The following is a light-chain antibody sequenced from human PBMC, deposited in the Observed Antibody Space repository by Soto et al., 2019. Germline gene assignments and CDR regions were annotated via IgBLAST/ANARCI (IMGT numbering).Light chain of an antibody. CDR1: NSDVGGYDY. J-gene: IGLJ3*02. Sequence: QSVLTQPRSVSGSPGQSVTISCTGTNSDVGGYDYVSWYQQHPGKAPKLMIYNVSKRPSGVHDRFSGSKSGNTASLTISGLQAEDEADYYCCSYAGTYTWVFGGGTKLTVL. CDR3: CSYAGTYTWV. V-gene: IGLV2-11*01. CDR2: NVS.